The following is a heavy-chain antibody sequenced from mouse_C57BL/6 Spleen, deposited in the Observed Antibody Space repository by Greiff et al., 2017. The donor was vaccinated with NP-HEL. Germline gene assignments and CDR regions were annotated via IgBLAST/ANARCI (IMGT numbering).Heavy chain of an antibody. J-gene: IGHJ4*01. V-gene: IGHV1-74*01. Sequence: QVQLQQPGAELVKPGASVKVSCKASGYTFTSYWMHWVKQRPGQGLEWIGRIHPSDSDTNYNQKFKGKATLTVDQSSSTAYMQLSSLTSEDSAVYYCAIGDDYDDYAMDYWGQGTSVTVSS. D-gene: IGHD2-4*01. CDR3: AIGDDYDDYAMDY. CDR1: GYTFTSYW. CDR2: IHPSDSDT.